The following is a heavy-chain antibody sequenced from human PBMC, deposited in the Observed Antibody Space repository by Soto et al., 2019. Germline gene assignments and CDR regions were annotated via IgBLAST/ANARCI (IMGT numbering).Heavy chain of an antibody. CDR1: GFTFSSYG. Sequence: QVQLVESGGGVVQPGRSLRLSCAASGFTFSSYGMHWVRQAPGKGLEWVAVIWYDGSNKYYADSVKGRFTISRDNSKNTLYLQMNSLRAEETAVYYCATKGGGSGSYYFDYWGQGTLVTVSS. D-gene: IGHD3-10*01. CDR2: IWYDGSNK. J-gene: IGHJ4*02. V-gene: IGHV3-33*01. CDR3: ATKGGGSGSYYFDY.